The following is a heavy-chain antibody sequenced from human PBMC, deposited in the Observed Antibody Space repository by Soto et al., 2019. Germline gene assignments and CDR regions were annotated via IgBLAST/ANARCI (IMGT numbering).Heavy chain of an antibody. D-gene: IGHD5-12*01. J-gene: IGHJ4*02. CDR1: GFTFSSYS. CDR2: ISSSSGTI. CDR3: AXEGYPFDY. V-gene: IGHV3-48*01. Sequence: EVQLVESGGGLVQPGGSLRLSCAASGFTFSSYSMNWVRQAPGKGLEWVSYISSSSGTIYYADSVKGRFTISRDIAKNXXXXXXXXXXXXDSAVYYCAXEGYPFDYWGQGTLVTVSS.